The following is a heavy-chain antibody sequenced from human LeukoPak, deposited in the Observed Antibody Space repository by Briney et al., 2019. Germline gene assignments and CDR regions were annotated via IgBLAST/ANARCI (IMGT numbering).Heavy chain of an antibody. Sequence: GGSLRLSCAASGFTFSSNYMSWVRQAPGKGLEWVSVIYSGGSTYYSDSVKGGCTISRDNSKNTLYLQMNSLRAEDTAVYYCASVVPAAKWYGMDVWGKGTTVTVSS. CDR3: ASVVPAAKWYGMDV. CDR2: IYSGGST. D-gene: IGHD2-2*01. V-gene: IGHV3-53*01. J-gene: IGHJ6*04. CDR1: GFTFSSNY.